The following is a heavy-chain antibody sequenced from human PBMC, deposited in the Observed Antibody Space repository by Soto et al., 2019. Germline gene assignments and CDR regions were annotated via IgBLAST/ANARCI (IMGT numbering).Heavy chain of an antibody. V-gene: IGHV6-1*01. J-gene: IGHJ4*02. CDR1: GQGISSNSAD. CDR2: TYYRSNWRH. D-gene: IGHD6-19*01. Sequence: SQTRRVSSAISGQGISSNSADFNLIRTSPSRGLEWLGRTYYRSNWRHDYAVSVKSRITVNPDTSKSHFSLQLNSVTPDDTAVYYCARGVAGSGFGLWGQGTIVTGSS. CDR3: ARGVAGSGFGL.